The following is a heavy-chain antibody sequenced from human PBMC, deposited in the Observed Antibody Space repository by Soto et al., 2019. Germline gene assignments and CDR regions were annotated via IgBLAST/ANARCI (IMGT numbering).Heavy chain of an antibody. J-gene: IGHJ6*02. CDR2: TYYRSKWYN. CDR1: GDSVSSNSAA. CDR3: ARVGQARPYYYYGMDV. Sequence: SQTLSLTCAISGDSVSSNSAAWNWIRQSPSRGLEWLGRTYYRSKWYNDYAVSVKSRITINPDTSKNQFSLQLKSVTPEETAVYYCARVGQARPYYYYGMDVWGQGTTVTVSS. V-gene: IGHV6-1*01. D-gene: IGHD6-6*01.